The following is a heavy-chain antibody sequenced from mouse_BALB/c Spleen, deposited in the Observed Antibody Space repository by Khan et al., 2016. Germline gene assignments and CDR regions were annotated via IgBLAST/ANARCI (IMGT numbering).Heavy chain of an antibody. CDR3: ARTYDVYSGALDY. V-gene: IGHV6-6*02. D-gene: IGHD2-3*01. J-gene: IGHJ4*01. CDR1: GFTFSSYW. Sequence: EALLEESGGGLVQPGGSMKLSCVASGFTFSSYWMSWVRQSPEKGLEWVAETRLKSDNYATHYAESVKGKFTISRDDSKSRLYLQMNSLRAEDTGIYYCARTYDVYSGALDYWGQGTSVTVSS. CDR2: TRLKSDNYAT.